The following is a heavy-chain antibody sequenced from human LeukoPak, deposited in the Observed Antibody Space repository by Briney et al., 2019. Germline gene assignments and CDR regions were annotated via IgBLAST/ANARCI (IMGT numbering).Heavy chain of an antibody. J-gene: IGHJ5*02. CDR1: GDSISSYY. CDR2: VHTSGST. V-gene: IGHV4-4*07. Sequence: SETLSLTCTVSGDSISSYYWSWIRQPAGKGLEWIGRVHTSGSTNYSPSLKSRVAMSVHTSKNQFSLKLSSVTAADTAIYCCARDLRSSGWFDIWGQGTLVTVSS. D-gene: IGHD6-19*01. CDR3: ARDLRSSGWFDI.